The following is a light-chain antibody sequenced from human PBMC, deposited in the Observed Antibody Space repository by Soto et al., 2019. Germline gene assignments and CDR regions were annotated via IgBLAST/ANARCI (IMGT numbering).Light chain of an antibody. CDR3: QQYGNSLWT. J-gene: IGKJ1*01. V-gene: IGKV3-20*01. Sequence: EIVLTQSPCTLSLSPGGRAPRSCRSSQSVSSSYLAWCQQKPGQPPRLFIYSASSRATGIPDRFSGSGSGTDFTLTISRLEPEDFAVYYCQQYGNSLWTFGQGTKVDIK. CDR2: SAS. CDR1: QSVSSSY.